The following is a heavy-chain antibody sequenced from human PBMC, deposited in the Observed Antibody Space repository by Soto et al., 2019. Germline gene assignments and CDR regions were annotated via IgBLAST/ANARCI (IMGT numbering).Heavy chain of an antibody. J-gene: IGHJ6*02. Sequence: QVQLVQSGAEVKKPGSSVKVSCKASGGTFSSYAISWVRQAPGQGLEWMGGIIPIFGTANYAQKFQVRVTITADESTSTAYMELSSLRSDDTAVYYCARHVAAAGYYYGMDVWGQGTTVTVSS. V-gene: IGHV1-69*12. CDR1: GGTFSSYA. CDR2: IIPIFGTA. CDR3: ARHVAAAGYYYGMDV. D-gene: IGHD6-13*01.